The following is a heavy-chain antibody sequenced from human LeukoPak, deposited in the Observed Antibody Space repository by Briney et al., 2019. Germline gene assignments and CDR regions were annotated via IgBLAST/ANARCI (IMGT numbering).Heavy chain of an antibody. CDR1: GYTFTGYY. V-gene: IGHV1-2*02. Sequence: ASVKVSCKTSGYTFTGYYMHWVRQAPGQGLEWMGWINPNSGGTNYAQKFQGRVTMTRDTSISTAYMELSRLRSDDTAVYYCARDGVFFGAAGTRNYYYYHYMDVWGKGTTVTVSS. CDR2: INPNSGGT. D-gene: IGHD6-13*01. J-gene: IGHJ6*03. CDR3: ARDGVFFGAAGTRNYYYYHYMDV.